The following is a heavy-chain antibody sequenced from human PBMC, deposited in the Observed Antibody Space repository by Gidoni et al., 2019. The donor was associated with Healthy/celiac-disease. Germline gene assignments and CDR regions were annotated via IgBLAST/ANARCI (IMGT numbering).Heavy chain of an antibody. CDR3: AQDDQSIAARPLDY. CDR2: LSYDGSNK. D-gene: IGHD6-6*01. V-gene: IGHV3-30*18. CDR1: GVTCSSYG. Sequence: QVQLVESGGGVVQPGRYRRRSCEASGVTCSSYGMHLVRPAPGKGLECVAVLSYDGSNKSSAASVKGRFTISRDNSKNTLYLQMNSLRAEDTAVYYCAQDDQSIAARPLDYWGQGTLVTVSS. J-gene: IGHJ4*02.